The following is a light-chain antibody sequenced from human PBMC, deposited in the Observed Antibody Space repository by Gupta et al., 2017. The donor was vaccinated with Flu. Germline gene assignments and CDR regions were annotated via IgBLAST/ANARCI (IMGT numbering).Light chain of an antibody. V-gene: IGKV1-27*01. CDR3: QKYDRAPWT. Sequence: DVRVTHSPSSLSAAVGDRVTITSRASQARGRSLSWYQQRPGTPPTVLIYDAARLRPGVPSRFSGSGAGTYFSLTISRLEAEDVGIYYCQKYDRAPWTFGQGTRVEIK. CDR1: QARGRS. J-gene: IGKJ1*01. CDR2: DAA.